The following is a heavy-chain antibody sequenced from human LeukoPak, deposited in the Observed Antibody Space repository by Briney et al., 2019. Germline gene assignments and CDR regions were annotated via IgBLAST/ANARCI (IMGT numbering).Heavy chain of an antibody. V-gene: IGHV3-11*04. D-gene: IGHD6-13*01. CDR2: ISSSGSTI. CDR1: GFTFSDYY. CDR3: VRDRRSSSWYRYYFDY. J-gene: IGHJ4*02. Sequence: PGGSLRLSCAASGFTFSDYYMSWIRQAPGKGLEWVSYISSSGSTIYYADSVKGRFTISRDNAKNSLYLQMNSLRAEDTAVYYYVRDRRSSSWYRYYFDYWGQGTLVTVSS.